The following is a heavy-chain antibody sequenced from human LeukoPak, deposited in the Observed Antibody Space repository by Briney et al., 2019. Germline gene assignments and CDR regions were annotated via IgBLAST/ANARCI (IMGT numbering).Heavy chain of an antibody. J-gene: IGHJ6*02. Sequence: GGSLRLSCAASGFTFSSSAMSWVRQAPGKGLEWVSAISGGGGTTYYADSVKGRFIISRDNSKSTLYLQMNSPRAEDTAVFYCAKECSGGSCNSNSQYYYYGMDVWGQGTTVTVSS. D-gene: IGHD2-15*01. V-gene: IGHV3-23*01. CDR3: AKECSGGSCNSNSQYYYYGMDV. CDR2: ISGGGGTT. CDR1: GFTFSSSA.